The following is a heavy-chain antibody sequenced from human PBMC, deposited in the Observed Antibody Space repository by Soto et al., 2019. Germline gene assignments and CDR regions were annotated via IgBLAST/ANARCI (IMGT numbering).Heavy chain of an antibody. Sequence: PGGSLRLSCAASGFTFDDYGMSWVRQAPGKGLEWVSGINWNGGSTGYADSVKGRFTISRDDAKNSLYLQMNSLRAEDTALYYCARGHGTYYYDSSGYRDAFDIWGQGT. J-gene: IGHJ3*02. CDR3: ARGHGTYYYDSSGYRDAFDI. D-gene: IGHD3-22*01. V-gene: IGHV3-20*04. CDR1: GFTFDDYG. CDR2: INWNGGST.